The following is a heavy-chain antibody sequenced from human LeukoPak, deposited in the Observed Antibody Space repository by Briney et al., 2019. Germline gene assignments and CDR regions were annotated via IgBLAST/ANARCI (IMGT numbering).Heavy chain of an antibody. J-gene: IGHJ4*02. D-gene: IGHD3-3*01. Sequence: PSETLSLTCAISGGPISGTPYYWGWIRQPPGKGLEWIGSIYYSGSTYYNPSLKSRLTISVDTSKNQFSLKLSSVTAADTAVYYCARASTIFGHFAYWGRGTLVTVSS. V-gene: IGHV4-39*07. CDR1: GGPISGTPYY. CDR3: ARASTIFGHFAY. CDR2: IYYSGST.